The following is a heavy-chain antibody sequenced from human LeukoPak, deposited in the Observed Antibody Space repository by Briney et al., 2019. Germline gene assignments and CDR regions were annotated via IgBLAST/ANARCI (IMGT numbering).Heavy chain of an antibody. Sequence: GGSLRLSCAASGFTFSSYSMNWVRQAPGKGLEWVSSISSSSSYIYYADSVKGRFTISRGNAKNSLYLQMNSLRAEDTAVYYCARDRLYYDSSGYNYWGQGTLVTVSS. D-gene: IGHD3-22*01. CDR1: GFTFSSYS. CDR2: ISSSSSYI. V-gene: IGHV3-21*01. CDR3: ARDRLYYDSSGYNY. J-gene: IGHJ4*02.